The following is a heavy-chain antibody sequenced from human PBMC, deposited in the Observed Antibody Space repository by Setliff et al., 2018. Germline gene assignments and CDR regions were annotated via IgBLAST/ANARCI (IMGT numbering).Heavy chain of an antibody. CDR3: ARKGISALSGAFDM. CDR1: GGSTSNYY. Sequence: KPSETLSLTCTVSGGSTSNYYWSWIRQPAGKGLEWIGRIYTSGSTNYNPSLKSRVTMSVDTSKSQFSLKLSSVTAADTAVYYCARKGISALSGAFDMWGQGTMVTVS. D-gene: IGHD1-26*01. J-gene: IGHJ3*02. V-gene: IGHV4-4*07. CDR2: IYTSGST.